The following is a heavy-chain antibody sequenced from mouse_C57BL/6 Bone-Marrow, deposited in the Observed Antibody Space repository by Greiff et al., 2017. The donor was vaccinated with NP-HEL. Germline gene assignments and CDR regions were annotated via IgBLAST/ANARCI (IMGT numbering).Heavy chain of an antibody. CDR1: GFNFNDYY. CDR3: ARDAYSGSSPWYFDV. D-gene: IGHD1-1*01. CDR2: IDPGDGET. Sequence: VQLQQSGAELVKPGASVKLSCTASGFNFNDYYMHWVKQRPEQGLEWIGRIDPGDGETKYAPKFQGKATITADTSSNTAYLQLSSLTSEDTAVYYCARDAYSGSSPWYFDVWGTGTTVTVSS. J-gene: IGHJ1*03. V-gene: IGHV14-2*01.